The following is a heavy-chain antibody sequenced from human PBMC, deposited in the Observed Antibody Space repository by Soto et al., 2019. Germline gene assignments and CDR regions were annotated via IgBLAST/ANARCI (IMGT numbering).Heavy chain of an antibody. J-gene: IGHJ3*02. CDR2: FDPEDGET. CDR1: GYTLTELS. D-gene: IGHD3-22*01. CDR3: ATGGSSGYYYWDAFDI. V-gene: IGHV1-24*01. Sequence: ASVKVTFKVSGYTLTELSMHWVRQAPGKGLGWMGGFDPEDGETIYAQKFQGRVTMTEDTSTDTAYMELSSLRSEDTAVYYCATGGSSGYYYWDAFDIWGQGTMVTVSS.